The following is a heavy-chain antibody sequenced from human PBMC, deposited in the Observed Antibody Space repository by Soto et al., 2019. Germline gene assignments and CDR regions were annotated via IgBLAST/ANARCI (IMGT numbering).Heavy chain of an antibody. V-gene: IGHV4-59*12. Sequence: PSETLSLTCTVSSGSISSFYWSWIRQPPGKGLEWIGYIYYSGSTNYNPSLKSRVTISVDTSKNHFSLKLSSVTAADTAVYYCARDQYYYDSSGYSNWFDPWGQGTLVTVSS. CDR2: IYYSGST. CDR3: ARDQYYYDSSGYSNWFDP. J-gene: IGHJ5*02. CDR1: SGSISSFY. D-gene: IGHD3-22*01.